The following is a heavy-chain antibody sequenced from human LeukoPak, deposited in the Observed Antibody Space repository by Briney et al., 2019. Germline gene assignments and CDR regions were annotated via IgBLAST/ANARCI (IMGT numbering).Heavy chain of an antibody. CDR3: AIPFGRIPEFVGY. J-gene: IGHJ4*02. CDR1: GFTVSSNY. Sequence: PGGSLRLSCAASGFTVSSNYMSWVRQAPGKGLEWVSVIYSGGSTYYADSVKGRFTISRDNSKNTLYLQMNSLRAEDTAVYYCAIPFGRIPEFVGYWGQGTLVTVSS. D-gene: IGHD2-21*01. CDR2: IYSGGST. V-gene: IGHV3-66*01.